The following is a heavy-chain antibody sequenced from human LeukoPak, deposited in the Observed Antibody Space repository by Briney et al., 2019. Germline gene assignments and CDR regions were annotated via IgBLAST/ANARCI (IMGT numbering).Heavy chain of an antibody. J-gene: IGHJ3*02. D-gene: IGHD3-22*01. V-gene: IGHV4-39*01. Sequence: SETLSLTCTVSGGSMRSGTYYWDWIRQPPGKGLEWIGSSYYSGNTYYNPSLKSRVTISVDTSKKQFSLKLSSVTAADTAVYYCVRRPYASGYAFDIWGQGTMVTVS. CDR2: SYYSGNT. CDR1: GGSMRSGTYY. CDR3: VRRPYASGYAFDI.